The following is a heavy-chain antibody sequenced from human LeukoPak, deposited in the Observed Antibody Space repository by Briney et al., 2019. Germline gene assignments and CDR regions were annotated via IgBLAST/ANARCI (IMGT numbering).Heavy chain of an antibody. CDR3: ARDLSSGWYYLDP. V-gene: IGHV4-4*07. J-gene: IGHJ4*01. CDR2: ISAYGGT. CDR1: ADFFSSYY. D-gene: IGHD6-19*01. Sequence: SETLSLTCNVSADFFSSYYWSWLRQPAGKGPQWIGRISAYGGTNYSPSLTGRVTLSLDTSKQQLSLKISCMTAADTAVYYCARDLSSGWYYLDPWGQGALVTVSS.